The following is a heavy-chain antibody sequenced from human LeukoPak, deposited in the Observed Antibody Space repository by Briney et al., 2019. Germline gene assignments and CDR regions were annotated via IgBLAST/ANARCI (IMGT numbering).Heavy chain of an antibody. D-gene: IGHD3-9*01. CDR3: ARSKTYYDILTGYAYPFDY. J-gene: IGHJ4*02. CDR1: GGSFSGYY. Sequence: SETLSPTCAVYGGSFSGYYWSWIRQPPGKGLEWIGEINHSGSTNYNPSLKSRVTISVDTSKNQFSLKLSSVTAADTAVYYCARSKTYYDILTGYAYPFDYWGQGTLVTVSS. CDR2: INHSGST. V-gene: IGHV4-34*01.